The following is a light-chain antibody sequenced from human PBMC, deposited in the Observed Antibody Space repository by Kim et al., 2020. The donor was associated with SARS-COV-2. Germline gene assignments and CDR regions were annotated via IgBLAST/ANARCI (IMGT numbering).Light chain of an antibody. CDR3: QQYFNTPYT. V-gene: IGKV4-1*01. CDR2: WAS. Sequence: DIVLTQSPDSLAVSLGERATINCRSSQHVFYSSNNKNYLAWYQHKPGQPPKLLFYWASTRESGVPDRFSASGSGTDFTLTISTLQAEDVAVYYCQQYFNTPYTFGQGTKLEIK. J-gene: IGKJ2*01. CDR1: QHVFYSSNNKNY.